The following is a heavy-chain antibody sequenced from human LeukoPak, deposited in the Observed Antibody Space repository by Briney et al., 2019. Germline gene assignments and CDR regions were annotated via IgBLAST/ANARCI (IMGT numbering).Heavy chain of an antibody. V-gene: IGHV3-21*01. CDR3: ARDGRYYDILTGYSRDAFNI. J-gene: IGHJ3*02. D-gene: IGHD3-9*01. CDR1: GFTFSSYS. CDR2: ISSSSSYI. Sequence: PGGSLRLSCAASGFTFSSYSMNWVRQAPGKGLEWVSSISSSSSYIYYADSVKGRFTISRDNAKNSLYLQVNSLRAEDTAVYYCARDGRYYDILTGYSRDAFNIWGQGTMVTVSS.